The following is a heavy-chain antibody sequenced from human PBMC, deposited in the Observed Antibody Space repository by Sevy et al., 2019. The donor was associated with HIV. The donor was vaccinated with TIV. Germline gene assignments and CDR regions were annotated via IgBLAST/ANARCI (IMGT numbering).Heavy chain of an antibody. CDR2: ISSSGSTI. CDR3: AKWGADTAMDAYSTCWYVDY. V-gene: IGHV3-11*01. Sequence: GGSLRLSCAASGFTFSDYYMSWIRQAPGKGLEWVSYISSSGSTIYYADSVKGRFTISRDNAKNSLYLQMNSLRAEDTAVYYCAKWGADTAMDAYSTCWYVDYWGQGTLVTVSS. D-gene: IGHD5-18*01. CDR1: GFTFSDYY. J-gene: IGHJ4*02.